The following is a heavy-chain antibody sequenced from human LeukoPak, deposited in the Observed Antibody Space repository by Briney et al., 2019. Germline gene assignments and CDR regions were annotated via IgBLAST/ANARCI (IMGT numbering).Heavy chain of an antibody. D-gene: IGHD1-20*01. J-gene: IGHJ4*02. CDR3: AKVAYNWISYGPFDY. CDR1: GYTFTGYY. CDR2: INPNSGGT. Sequence: GASVKVSCKASGYTFTGYYMHWVRQAPGQGLEWMGWINPNSGGTNYAQKFQGRVTMTRDMSTSTVYMELSSLRAEDTAVYYCAKVAYNWISYGPFDYWGQGTLVTVSS. V-gene: IGHV1-2*02.